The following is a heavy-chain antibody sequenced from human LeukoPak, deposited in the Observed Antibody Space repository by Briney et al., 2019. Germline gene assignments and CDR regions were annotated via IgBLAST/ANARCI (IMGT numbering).Heavy chain of an antibody. CDR1: GVTFSNY. CDR2: IYSGGNT. J-gene: IGHJ4*02. V-gene: IGHV3-66*01. CDR3: ARGMRDSSGLPYYYFDY. D-gene: IGHD3-22*01. Sequence: GGSLRLSCAASGVTFSNYMSWVRQAPGKGLAWVSVIYSGGNTYYADSVKGRFTISRDNSKNTLYLQMNSLRAEDTAVYYCARGMRDSSGLPYYYFDYWGQGTLVTVSS.